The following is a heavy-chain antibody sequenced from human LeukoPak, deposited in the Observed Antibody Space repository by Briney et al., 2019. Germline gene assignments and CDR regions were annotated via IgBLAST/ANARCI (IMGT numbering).Heavy chain of an antibody. CDR1: GGSISSGDCY. D-gene: IGHD4-4*01. J-gene: IGHJ4*02. CDR3: ARDSRDYSNYYFDY. CDR2: IYYSGST. V-gene: IGHV4-30-4*01. Sequence: SETLSLTCTVSGGSISSGDCYWSWIRQPPGKGLEWIGYIYYSGSTYYNPSLKSRVTISVDTSKNQFSLKLSSVTAADTAVYYCARDSRDYSNYYFDYWGQGTLVTVSS.